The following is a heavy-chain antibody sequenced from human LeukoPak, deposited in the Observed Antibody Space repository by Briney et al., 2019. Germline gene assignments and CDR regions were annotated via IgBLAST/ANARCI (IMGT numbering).Heavy chain of an antibody. CDR3: ARRHTTNWYNWFDP. CDR1: GFTFSSYA. V-gene: IGHV3-23*01. CDR2: ISGSGGRT. D-gene: IGHD1-1*01. Sequence: GGSLRLSCAASGFTFSSYAMSWVRQAPGKGLEWVSSISGSGGRTYHADSVKGRFTISRDNAKNSLYLHMSSLRDEDTAFYYCARRHTTNWYNWFDPWGQGTLVIVSS. J-gene: IGHJ5*02.